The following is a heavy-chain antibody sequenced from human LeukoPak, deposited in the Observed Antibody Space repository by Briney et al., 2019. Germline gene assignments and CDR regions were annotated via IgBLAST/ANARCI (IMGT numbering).Heavy chain of an antibody. CDR1: GYTLTELS. D-gene: IGHD2-2*02. V-gene: IGHV1-24*01. J-gene: IGHJ5*02. CDR2: FDPEDGET. CDR3: ATLSRAVVPAAISYNWFDP. Sequence: GASVKVSCKASGYTLTELSMHWVRQAPGKGLEWMGGFDPEDGETIYAQKFQGRVTMTEDTSTDTAYMELSSLRSEDTAVYYCATLSRAVVPAAISYNWFDPWGQGTLVTVSS.